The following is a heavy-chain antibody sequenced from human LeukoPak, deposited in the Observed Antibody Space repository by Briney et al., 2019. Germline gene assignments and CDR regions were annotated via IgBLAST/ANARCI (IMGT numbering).Heavy chain of an antibody. D-gene: IGHD3-3*01. Sequence: ASVKVSCKASGGTFSSYAVSWVRQAPGQGLEWMGRIIPILGIANYAQKFQGRVTITADKSTSTAYMELSSLRSEDTAVYYCAKDITYDFWSGPYDAFDIWGQGTMVTVSS. CDR2: IIPILGIA. V-gene: IGHV1-69*04. J-gene: IGHJ3*02. CDR1: GGTFSSYA. CDR3: AKDITYDFWSGPYDAFDI.